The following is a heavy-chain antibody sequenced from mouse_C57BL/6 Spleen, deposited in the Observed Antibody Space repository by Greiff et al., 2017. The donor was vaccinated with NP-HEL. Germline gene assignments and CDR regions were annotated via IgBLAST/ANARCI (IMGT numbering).Heavy chain of an antibody. Sequence: EVKLVESGGGLVKPGGSLKLSCAASGFTFSSYTMSWVRQTPEKRLEWVATISGGGGNTYYPDSVKGRFTISRDNAKNTLYLQMSSLRSEDTALYYCARRYGSIYDGFAYWGQGTLVTVSA. D-gene: IGHD1-1*01. CDR1: GFTFSSYT. J-gene: IGHJ3*01. CDR3: ARRYGSIYDGFAY. V-gene: IGHV5-9*01. CDR2: ISGGGGNT.